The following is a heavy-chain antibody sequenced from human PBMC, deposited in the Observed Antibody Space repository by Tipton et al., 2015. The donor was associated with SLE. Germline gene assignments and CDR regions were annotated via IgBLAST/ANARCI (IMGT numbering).Heavy chain of an antibody. J-gene: IGHJ5*02. V-gene: IGHV4-34*01. D-gene: IGHD2-2*01. CDR2: INHSGST. CDR1: GGSISSYY. Sequence: TLSLTCTVSGGSISSYYWSWIRQPPGKGLEWIGEINHSGSTNYNPSLKSRVTISVDTSKHQFSLKLSSVTAADTAVYYCASQTRYQLLNWFDPWGQGTLVTVSS. CDR3: ASQTRYQLLNWFDP.